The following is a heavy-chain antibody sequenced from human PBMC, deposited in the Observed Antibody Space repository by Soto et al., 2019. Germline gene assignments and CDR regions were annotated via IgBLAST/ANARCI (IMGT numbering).Heavy chain of an antibody. J-gene: IGHJ4*02. V-gene: IGHV1-3*01. CDR1: GYTFTSYA. D-gene: IGHD6-19*01. CDR3: ARLYSSGWYSSSVFDY. CDR2: INAGNGNT. Sequence: QVQLVQSGAEVKKPGASVKVSCKASGYTFTSYAMHWVRQAPGQRLEWMGWINAGNGNTKYSQKFQGRVTITRDTSASTDYMELRSLRSEDTAVYYCARLYSSGWYSSSVFDYWGQGTLVTVSS.